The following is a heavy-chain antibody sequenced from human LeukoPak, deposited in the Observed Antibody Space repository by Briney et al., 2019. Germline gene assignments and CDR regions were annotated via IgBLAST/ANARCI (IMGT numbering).Heavy chain of an antibody. D-gene: IGHD6-13*01. CDR2: ISWDGGST. Sequence: GGSLRLSCAASGFTFVDYAMHWVRQAPGKGLKGVSLISWDGGSTYYADSVKGRFTISRDNSKNSLYLQMNRLRAEDTAFYYCAKGHTTEDSSSWFDYWGQGTLVTVSS. CDR1: GFTFVDYA. CDR3: AKGHTTEDSSSWFDY. J-gene: IGHJ4*02. V-gene: IGHV3-43D*03.